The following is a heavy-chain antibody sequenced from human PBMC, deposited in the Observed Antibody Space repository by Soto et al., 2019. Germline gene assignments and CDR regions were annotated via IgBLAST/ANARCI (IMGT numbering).Heavy chain of an antibody. J-gene: IGHJ6*02. CDR1: GASIRSYY. CDR2: IYYSGST. CDR3: ARAYGGFDNGLDV. Sequence: ETLSLTCTVSGASIRSYYWTWIRQPPGKGLELIGYIYYSGSTRYNPSLKSRVTISVDMSKNQFSLKLSSVIAADTAVYYCARAYGGFDNGLDVWGQGTAVTVSS. D-gene: IGHD5-12*01. V-gene: IGHV4-59*01.